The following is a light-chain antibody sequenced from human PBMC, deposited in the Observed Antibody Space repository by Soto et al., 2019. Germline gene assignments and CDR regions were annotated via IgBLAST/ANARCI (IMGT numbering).Light chain of an antibody. J-gene: IGLJ3*02. CDR1: SGHSTYI. CDR3: ETWYSNTHKV. Sequence: QLVLTQSSSASASLGSSVKLTCSLSSGHSTYIIAWHQQQPGKAPRFLMTLDRSGSYNRGSGVPDRFSGSSSRADRYLTISNLQFEDEGDYYCETWYSNTHKVFGGGTKLTVL. CDR2: LDRSGSY. V-gene: IGLV4-60*02.